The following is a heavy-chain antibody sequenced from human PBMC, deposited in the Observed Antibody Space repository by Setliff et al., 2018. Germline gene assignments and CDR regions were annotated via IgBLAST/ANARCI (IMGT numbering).Heavy chain of an antibody. CDR2: IYYSGST. V-gene: IGHV4-39*01. CDR3: ARHKSNGSGSYPSLYMDV. J-gene: IGHJ6*03. D-gene: IGHD3-10*01. CDR1: GGSISSGNYY. Sequence: PSETLSLTCRVSGGSISSGNYYWGLIRQPPGKGLEWFATIYYSGSTYSNPSLKIRLIISVDAPDNQFSVKLSSVTAADTAVYYCARHKSNGSGSYPSLYMDVWGKGIMVTVSS.